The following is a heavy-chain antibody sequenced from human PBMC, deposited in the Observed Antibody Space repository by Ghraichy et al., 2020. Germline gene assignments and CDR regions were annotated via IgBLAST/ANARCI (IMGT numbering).Heavy chain of an antibody. V-gene: IGHV3-48*03. J-gene: IGHJ4*02. CDR3: ARTLANYYDH. D-gene: IGHD3-3*02. CDR2: ISGGGETI. CDR1: GFTFRSYE. Sequence: GGSLRLSCAASGFTFRSYEMNWVRQAPGKGLEWVSYISGGGETIYSADSVKGRFIISRDNAKNSLYLQMNTLRAEDTAIYYCARTLANYYDHWGQGTLVTV.